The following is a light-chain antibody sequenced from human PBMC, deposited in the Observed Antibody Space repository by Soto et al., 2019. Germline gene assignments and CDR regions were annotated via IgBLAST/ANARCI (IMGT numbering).Light chain of an antibody. CDR1: ESLSSW. V-gene: IGKV1-5*03. CDR3: QPYHIYYS. J-gene: IGKJ2*03. CDR2: KAS. Sequence: DIQMTQSPSALSASVGDSVTITCRASESLSSWLAWYQQKPGKAPKLLIYKASNLADGVPSRFSGSGYGTEFTLTISSLQHDDFATYYCQPYHIYYSFGQGTKLVIK.